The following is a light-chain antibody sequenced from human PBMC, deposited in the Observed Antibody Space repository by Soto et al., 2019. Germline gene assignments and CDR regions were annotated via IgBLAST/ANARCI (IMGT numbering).Light chain of an antibody. CDR3: QQTSAFPRT. V-gene: IGKV3-15*01. CDR2: GAS. J-gene: IGKJ2*01. CDR1: QSANSN. Sequence: EIMMTQSPVTLSVSPGERATLSCRASQSANSNLAWYQQKPGQAPRLLIYGASSLHRGVPSRFSGGGAGTEFTLTISSLQPEDFATYYCQQTSAFPRTFGQGTKVDIK.